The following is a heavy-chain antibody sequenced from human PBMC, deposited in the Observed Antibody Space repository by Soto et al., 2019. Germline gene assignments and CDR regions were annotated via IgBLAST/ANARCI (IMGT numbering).Heavy chain of an antibody. V-gene: IGHV1-18*04. J-gene: IGHJ3*02. CDR1: GYTFTRYG. CDR2: ISAYNGNT. D-gene: IGHD2-15*01. CDR3: ARSEDRFHGGGDAFDI. Sequence: QVQLVQSGAEVKKPGASVKVSCKASGYTFTRYGISWVRQAPGQGLEWMGWISAYNGNTNYAQKLQGRVTMTTDTSTSTAYMELRILRSDDTAVYYCARSEDRFHGGGDAFDIWGPGTMVTVSS.